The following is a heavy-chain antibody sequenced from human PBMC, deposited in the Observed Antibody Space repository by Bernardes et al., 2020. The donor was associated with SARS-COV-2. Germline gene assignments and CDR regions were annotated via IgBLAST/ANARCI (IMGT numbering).Heavy chain of an antibody. V-gene: IGHV3-33*01. CDR1: GFTFRDFG. Sequence: GGSLRLSCAASGFTFRDFGMHWVRQAPGRGLEWVAFIWYDGGNYHYADSVKGRFTISKDNAKNTLHLEMNSLRTEDTAFYYCARDRDQRDLNFLAYWGQGALVTVSS. J-gene: IGHJ4*02. CDR2: IWYDGGNY. CDR3: ARDRDQRDLNFLAY. D-gene: IGHD6-25*01.